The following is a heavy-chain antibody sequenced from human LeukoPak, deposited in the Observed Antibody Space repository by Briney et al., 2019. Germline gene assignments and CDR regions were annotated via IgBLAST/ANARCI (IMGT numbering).Heavy chain of an antibody. D-gene: IGHD3-10*01. CDR1: GFTFSSYA. J-gene: IGHJ6*03. Sequence: GGSLRLSCAASGFTFSSYAMHWVRQAPGKGLEYVSAISSNGGSTYYANSVKGRFTISRDNSKNTLYLQMGSLRAEDMAVYYCARDYYGSGSYYNVGYYYYMDVWGKGTTVTVSS. CDR2: ISSNGGST. V-gene: IGHV3-64*01. CDR3: ARDYYGSGSYYNVGYYYYMDV.